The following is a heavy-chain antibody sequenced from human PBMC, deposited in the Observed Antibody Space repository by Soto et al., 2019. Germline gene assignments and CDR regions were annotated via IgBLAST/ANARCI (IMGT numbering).Heavy chain of an antibody. V-gene: IGHV3-33*01. J-gene: IGHJ4*02. CDR1: GFTFSTHA. Sequence: GGSLRLSCAAAGFTFSTHAMHWVRQAPGKGLEWVAFIWSDGSNKYYADSVKGRATISRDNSKRTVDLQMNSLRAEDTAVYYCARDPPGSGWAFDYWGQGTLVTVSS. CDR2: IWSDGSNK. D-gene: IGHD6-19*01. CDR3: ARDPPGSGWAFDY.